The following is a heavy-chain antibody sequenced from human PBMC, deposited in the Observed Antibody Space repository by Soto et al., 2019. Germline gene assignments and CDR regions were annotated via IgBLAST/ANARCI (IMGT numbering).Heavy chain of an antibody. D-gene: IGHD2-2*01. CDR3: ARAEGVVPAAMRVDAFDI. J-gene: IGHJ3*02. V-gene: IGHV4-31*03. Sequence: SETLSLTCTVSGGSISSGVYYWSWIRQHPGKGLEWIGYIYYSGSTYYNPSLKSRVTISVDTSKNQFSLKLSSVTAADTAVYYCARAEGVVPAAMRVDAFDIWGQGTMVTVS. CDR2: IYYSGST. CDR1: GGSISSGVYY.